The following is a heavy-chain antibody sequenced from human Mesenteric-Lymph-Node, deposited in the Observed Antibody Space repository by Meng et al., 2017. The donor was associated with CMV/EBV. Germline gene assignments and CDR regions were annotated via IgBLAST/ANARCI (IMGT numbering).Heavy chain of an antibody. CDR1: GSFSGDS. D-gene: IGHD2-2*01. Sequence: GSFSGDSWSWIRQPPGKGLEWIGEINYSGSTNYTPSLKSRVTISVDTSKNQFSLKLSSVTAADTAVYYCASLRIVVVPAAMNWFDPWGQGTLVTVSS. J-gene: IGHJ5*02. CDR2: INYSGST. V-gene: IGHV4-34*01. CDR3: ASLRIVVVPAAMNWFDP.